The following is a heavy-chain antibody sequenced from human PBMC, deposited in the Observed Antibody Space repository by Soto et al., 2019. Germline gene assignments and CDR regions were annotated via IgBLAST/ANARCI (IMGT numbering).Heavy chain of an antibody. V-gene: IGHV1-2*02. D-gene: IGHD6-6*01. CDR1: GYTFTGYY. CDR2: INPNSGGT. J-gene: IGHJ6*02. Sequence: ASVKVSCKASGYTFTGYYMHWVRQAPGQGLEWMGWINPNSGGTNYAQKFQGRVTMTRDTSISTAYMELSRLRSDGTAVYYCARDGSSSSSGPLHYYYYYYGMDVWGQGTTVTVSS. CDR3: ARDGSSSSSGPLHYYYYYYGMDV.